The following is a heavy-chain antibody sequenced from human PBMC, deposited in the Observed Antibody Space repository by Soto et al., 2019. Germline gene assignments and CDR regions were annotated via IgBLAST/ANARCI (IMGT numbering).Heavy chain of an antibody. CDR2: IYYSGST. D-gene: IGHD6-19*01. CDR3: ARYSSGWYDYFDY. Sequence: SETLSLTCTVSGGSVSSGDYYWSWIRQPPGKGLEWIGHIYYSGSTYYNPSLKSRVTISVDTSKNQFSLKLSSVTAAETAVYYCARYSSGWYDYFDYWGQGTQVTVSS. CDR1: GGSVSSGDYY. J-gene: IGHJ4*02. V-gene: IGHV4-61*08.